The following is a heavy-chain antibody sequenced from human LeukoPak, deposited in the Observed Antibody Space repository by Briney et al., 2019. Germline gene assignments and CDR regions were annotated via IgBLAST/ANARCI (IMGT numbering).Heavy chain of an antibody. CDR2: INHSGST. J-gene: IGHJ3*02. CDR3: ARANYYDSSGYWGEAFDI. CDR1: GGSFSGYY. V-gene: IGHV4-34*01. Sequence: SETLSLTCAVYGGSFSGYYWSWIRQPPGKGLEWIGEINHSGSTNYNPSLKSRVTISVDTSKNQFSLKLSSVTAADTAVYYCARANYYDSSGYWGEAFDIWGQGTMVTVSS. D-gene: IGHD3-22*01.